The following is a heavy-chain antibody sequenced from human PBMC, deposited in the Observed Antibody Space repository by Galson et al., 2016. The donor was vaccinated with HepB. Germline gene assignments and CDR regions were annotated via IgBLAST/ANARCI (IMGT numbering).Heavy chain of an antibody. Sequence: SLRLSCAASGFTFGDYAMTWVRQSPGKGLEWVSAITGSGGVTYYADSVKGRFTISRDNPENSVYLQMNSLRAEDTAVYFCARTQGSGSYTLNYWGQGTLVTVSS. J-gene: IGHJ4*02. CDR1: GFTFGDYA. CDR2: ITGSGGVT. V-gene: IGHV3-23*01. D-gene: IGHD3-10*01. CDR3: ARTQGSGSYTLNY.